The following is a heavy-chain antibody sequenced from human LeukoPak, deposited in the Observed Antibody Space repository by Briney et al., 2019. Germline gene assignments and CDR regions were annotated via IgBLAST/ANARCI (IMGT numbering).Heavy chain of an antibody. CDR3: ARDGPLRYYGSGSYYSHSFDY. D-gene: IGHD3-10*01. CDR2: ISSSGSTI. J-gene: IGHJ4*02. CDR1: GFTFSSYE. Sequence: GGSLRLSCAASGFTFSSYEMNWVRQAPGKGLEWVSYISSSGSTIYYADSVKGRFTISRDNAKNSLYLQMNRLRAEYTAVYYCARDGPLRYYGSGSYYSHSFDYWGQGTLVTVSS. V-gene: IGHV3-48*03.